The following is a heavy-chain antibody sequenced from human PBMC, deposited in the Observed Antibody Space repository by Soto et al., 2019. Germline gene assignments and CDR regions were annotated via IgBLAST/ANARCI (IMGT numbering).Heavy chain of an antibody. J-gene: IGHJ5*02. CDR1: RGSISTSGYS. V-gene: IGHV4-30-2*01. Sequence: SETLSLTCTVSRGSISTSGYSWGWIRQPPGKGLEWIGYIYHSGSAYYNPSLKSRVTISVDTSKNQFSLRLSSVTAADTAVYYCARGEDIVVVVAARGNWFDPWGQGTLVTVSS. CDR2: IYHSGSA. CDR3: ARGEDIVVVVAARGNWFDP. D-gene: IGHD2-15*01.